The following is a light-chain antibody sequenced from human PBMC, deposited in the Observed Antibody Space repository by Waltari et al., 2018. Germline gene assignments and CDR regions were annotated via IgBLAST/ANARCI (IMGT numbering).Light chain of an antibody. Sequence: DIQMTQSPSSLSASVGDRVTITCRASQCISHYLSWYQQKPGKAPKFLIYAASSLQSGVPSRFSGSGSGTDFTLTISSLQPEDFATYYCQQSYSALALTFGGGTKVEVK. J-gene: IGKJ4*01. CDR1: QCISHY. CDR3: QQSYSALALT. CDR2: AAS. V-gene: IGKV1-39*01.